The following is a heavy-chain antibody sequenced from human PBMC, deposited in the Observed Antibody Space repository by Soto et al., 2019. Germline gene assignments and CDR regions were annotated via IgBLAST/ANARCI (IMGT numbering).Heavy chain of an antibody. D-gene: IGHD3-10*01. CDR2: ISGSGDST. CDR3: ARAVWFGELLYAYYGMDV. CDR1: GFTFSSYA. Sequence: PGGSLRLSCAASGFTFSSYAMSWVRQAPGKGLEWVSVISGSGDSTYYADSVKGRFTISRDNSKNTLYLQMNSLRAEDTAVYYCARAVWFGELLYAYYGMDVWGQGTTVTVSS. V-gene: IGHV3-23*01. J-gene: IGHJ6*02.